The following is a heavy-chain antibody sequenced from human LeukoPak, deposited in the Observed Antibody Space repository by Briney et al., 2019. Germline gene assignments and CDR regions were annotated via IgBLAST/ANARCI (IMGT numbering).Heavy chain of an antibody. Sequence: SETLSLTCTVSGGSINSDGFYWSWIRQHPGKGLEWIGYIYYSGSTFYNPSLKSRVAISLDKSKNQSSLNLSSVTAADTAVYYCARGGSFLGNYVYWGQGTLVTVSS. CDR2: IYYSGST. CDR1: GGSINSDGFY. CDR3: ARGGSFLGNYVY. J-gene: IGHJ4*02. V-gene: IGHV4-31*03. D-gene: IGHD3-16*01.